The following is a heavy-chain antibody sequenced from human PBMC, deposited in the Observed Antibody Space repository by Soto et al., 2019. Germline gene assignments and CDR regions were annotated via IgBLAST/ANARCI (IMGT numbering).Heavy chain of an antibody. Sequence: SETLSLTCTGSGGSISSYYWSWIRQPPGKGLEWIGYIYYSGSTNYNPSLKSRVTISVDTSKNQFSLKLSSVTAADTAVYYCARAIRLTYDYGDYEGRQFDYWGQGTLVTVSS. V-gene: IGHV4-59*08. CDR2: IYYSGST. CDR1: GGSISSYY. D-gene: IGHD4-17*01. J-gene: IGHJ4*02. CDR3: ARAIRLTYDYGDYEGRQFDY.